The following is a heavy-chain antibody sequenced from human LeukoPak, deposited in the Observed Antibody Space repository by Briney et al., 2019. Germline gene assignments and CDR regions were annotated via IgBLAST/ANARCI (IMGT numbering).Heavy chain of an antibody. V-gene: IGHV3-11*01. CDR3: ARGSIAVAGNYFDY. Sequence: GGSLRLSSAASGFTFSDYYMSWIRQAPGKGLEWVSYISSSRSTIYYADSVKGRFTISRDNAKNSLYLQMNSLRAEDTAVYYCARGSIAVAGNYFDYWGQGTLVTVSS. CDR1: GFTFSDYY. CDR2: ISSSRSTI. J-gene: IGHJ4*02. D-gene: IGHD6-19*01.